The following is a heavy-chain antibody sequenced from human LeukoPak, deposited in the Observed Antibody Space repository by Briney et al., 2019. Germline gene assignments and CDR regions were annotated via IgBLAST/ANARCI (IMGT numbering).Heavy chain of an antibody. CDR2: INPSGGST. CDR1: GYTFTSYY. CDR3: AREGLRFLEWFSRNNWFDP. J-gene: IGHJ5*02. D-gene: IGHD3-3*01. V-gene: IGHV1-46*01. Sequence: ASVKVSCKASGYTFTSYYMHWVRQAPGQGLEWMGIINPSGGSTSYAQKSQGRVTMTRDTSTSTVYMELSSLRSEDTAVYYCAREGLRFLEWFSRNNWFDPWGQGTLVTVSS.